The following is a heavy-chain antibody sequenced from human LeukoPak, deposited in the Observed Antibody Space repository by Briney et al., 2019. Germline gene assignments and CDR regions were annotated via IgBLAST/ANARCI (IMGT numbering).Heavy chain of an antibody. V-gene: IGHV4-59*12. CDR3: ARDSQTTVLTALSL. J-gene: IGHJ4*02. D-gene: IGHD4-23*01. CDR2: MYYSGNT. CDR1: GGSISSYY. Sequence: SETLSLTCTVSGGSISSYYWSWIRQPPGKGLEWIGYMYYSGNTDYNPSLKSRVTISVDTSKNQFSLKLSSVTAADTAVYYCARDSQTTVLTALSLWGQGTLVTVSS.